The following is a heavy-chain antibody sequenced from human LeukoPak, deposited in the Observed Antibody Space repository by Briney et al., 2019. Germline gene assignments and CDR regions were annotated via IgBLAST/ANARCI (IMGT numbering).Heavy chain of an antibody. J-gene: IGHJ3*02. D-gene: IGHD2-15*01. Sequence: ASVKVSCKASGYTFTGYYMHWVRQAPGQGLEWMGRINPNSGGTNYAQKFQGRVTMTRDTSISTAYMELSRLRSDDTAVYYCARDRVVMVVAVPEPMAFDIWGQGTMVTVSP. CDR3: ARDRVVMVVAVPEPMAFDI. CDR2: INPNSGGT. CDR1: GYTFTGYY. V-gene: IGHV1-2*06.